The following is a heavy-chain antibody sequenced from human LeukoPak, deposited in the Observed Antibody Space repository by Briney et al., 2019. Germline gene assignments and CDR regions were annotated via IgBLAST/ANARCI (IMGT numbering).Heavy chain of an antibody. Sequence: PSETLSLTCTVSGGSVSSGSYYWSWIRQPPGTGLEWIGYIYYSGSTNYNPSLKSRVTISVDTFKNQFSLKLSSVTAADTAVYYCARDGSSWYFDYWGQGTLVTVSS. CDR2: IYYSGST. J-gene: IGHJ4*02. CDR1: GGSVSSGSYY. D-gene: IGHD6-13*01. CDR3: ARDGSSWYFDY. V-gene: IGHV4-61*01.